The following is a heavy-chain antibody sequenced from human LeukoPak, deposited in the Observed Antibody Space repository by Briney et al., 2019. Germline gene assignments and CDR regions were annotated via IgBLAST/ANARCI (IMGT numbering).Heavy chain of an antibody. CDR1: GGSISSYY. CDR2: IFYSGST. CDR3: ARHLSVEMATGGIDY. D-gene: IGHD5-24*01. Sequence: ETLSLTCTVAGGSISSYYCSWIRQPPGKGLEWIGYIFYSGSTNKNPSLKSRVTISVNTSKNQSSLKLSSVTAADTAVYYCARHLSVEMATGGIDYWGQGTLVTVSS. V-gene: IGHV4-59*08. J-gene: IGHJ4*02.